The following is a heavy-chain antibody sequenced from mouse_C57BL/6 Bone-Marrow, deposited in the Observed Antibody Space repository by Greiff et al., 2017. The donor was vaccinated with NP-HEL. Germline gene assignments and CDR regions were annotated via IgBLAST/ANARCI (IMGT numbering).Heavy chain of an antibody. Sequence: EVKLMESGGDLVKPGGSLKLSCAASGFTFSSYGMSWVRQTPDKRLEWVATISSGGSYTYYPDSVKGRFTISRDNAKNTLYLQMSSLKSEDTAMYYCARLLLPFDYWGQGTTLTVSS. CDR2: ISSGGSYT. CDR1: GFTFSSYG. D-gene: IGHD1-1*01. J-gene: IGHJ2*01. V-gene: IGHV5-6*01. CDR3: ARLLLPFDY.